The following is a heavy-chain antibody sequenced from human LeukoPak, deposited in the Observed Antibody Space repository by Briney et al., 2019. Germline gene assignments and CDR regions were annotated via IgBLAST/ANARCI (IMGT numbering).Heavy chain of an antibody. CDR2: IIPILGIA. V-gene: IGHV1-69*04. J-gene: IGHJ4*02. D-gene: IGHD3-10*01. CDR3: ARFRNFGPLDY. CDR1: GGTFSSYA. Sequence: SVKVSCKASGGTFSSYAISWVRQAPGQGLEWIGRIIPILGIANYAQKFQGRVTITADKSTSTAYMELSSLRSENTAVYYCARFRNFGPLDYWGQGTLVTVSS.